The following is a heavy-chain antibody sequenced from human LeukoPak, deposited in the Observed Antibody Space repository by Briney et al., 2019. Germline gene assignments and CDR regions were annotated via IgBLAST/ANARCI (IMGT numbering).Heavy chain of an antibody. CDR2: INAGNGNT. V-gene: IGHV1-3*01. J-gene: IGHJ1*01. D-gene: IGHD4-17*01. CDR1: GYTFTSYA. Sequence: ASVKVSCKASGYTFTSYAMHWVRQAPGQRLEWMGWINAGNGNTQYSQKFQGRVTFTRGKSSSTAYMELSSMRSEDTAVYYCASVDYGGCWGQGVLVT. CDR3: ASVDYGGC.